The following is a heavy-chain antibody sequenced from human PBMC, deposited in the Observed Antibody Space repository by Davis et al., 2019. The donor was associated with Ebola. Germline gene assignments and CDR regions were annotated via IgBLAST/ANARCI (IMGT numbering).Heavy chain of an antibody. D-gene: IGHD2/OR15-2a*01. V-gene: IGHV5-51*01. J-gene: IGHJ6*02. Sequence: GESLKISCQGSGHTLSNYWIGWVRQMPGKGLEWMGIIYLGDSDTRYSPSFQGHVTISADKSISTAYLQWSSLKTSDTAMYYCASLSTRSYFYGMDVWGHGTTVTVSS. CDR1: GHTLSNYW. CDR2: IYLGDSDT. CDR3: ASLSTRSYFYGMDV.